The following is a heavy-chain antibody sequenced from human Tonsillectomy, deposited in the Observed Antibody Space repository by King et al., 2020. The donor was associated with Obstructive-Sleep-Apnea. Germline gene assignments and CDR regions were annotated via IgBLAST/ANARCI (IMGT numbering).Heavy chain of an antibody. J-gene: IGHJ4*02. CDR3: ASVGGSGSYYDSYYFDY. Sequence: QLVQSGGDVVQPGRSLRLSCVASGFTFSTYAMHWVRQAPGKGLEWVAAISYDGSNKYYADSVKGRFTISRDNYKNTLYLHMSSLRPEDTAVYYCASVGGSGSYYDSYYFDYWGQGTLVTVSS. CDR1: GFTFSTYA. D-gene: IGHD3-10*01. CDR2: ISYDGSNK. V-gene: IGHV3-30-3*01.